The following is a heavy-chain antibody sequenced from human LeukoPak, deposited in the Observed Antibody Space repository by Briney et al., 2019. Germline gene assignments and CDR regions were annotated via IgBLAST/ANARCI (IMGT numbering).Heavy chain of an antibody. D-gene: IGHD1-14*01. V-gene: IGHV3-23*01. CDR2: ISGSGVAT. J-gene: IGHJ5*02. Sequence: PGGSLRLSCAASGFTFSSYAVSWVRQAPGKGLEWVSSISGSGVATYSADSVKGRFTISRDNSKNTLYLQMDSLRAEDTALYYCAKGSGINHYHWIDPWGQGTLITVSS. CDR3: AKGSGINHYHWIDP. CDR1: GFTFSSYA.